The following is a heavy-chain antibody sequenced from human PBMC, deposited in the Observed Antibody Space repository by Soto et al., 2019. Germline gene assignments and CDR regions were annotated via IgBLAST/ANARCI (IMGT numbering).Heavy chain of an antibody. J-gene: IGHJ4*02. Sequence: PGGSLRLSCAASGFTFSDYYMSWIRQAPGKGLEWVSYISSSGSTIYYADSVKGRFTISRDNSKNTLYLQMNSLRAEDTAVYYCAKETYSGPLDYWGQGTLVTVSS. CDR3: AKETYSGPLDY. CDR2: ISSSGSTI. D-gene: IGHD2-15*01. V-gene: IGHV3-11*04. CDR1: GFTFSDYY.